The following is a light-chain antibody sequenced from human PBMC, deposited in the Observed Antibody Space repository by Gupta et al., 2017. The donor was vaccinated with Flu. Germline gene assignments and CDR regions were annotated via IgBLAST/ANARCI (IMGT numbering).Light chain of an antibody. Sequence: EIVLTQSPATLALSPGQRATLSCRASQSVNTFLAWYQQKPGQAPRLLIYDTSNRATGIPARFSGSGSGTDFTLTISSLDPEDVAVYYCQQRSNGPPSLTFGGGTKVEIK. J-gene: IGKJ4*01. CDR1: QSVNTF. CDR3: QQRSNGPPSLT. CDR2: DTS. V-gene: IGKV3-11*01.